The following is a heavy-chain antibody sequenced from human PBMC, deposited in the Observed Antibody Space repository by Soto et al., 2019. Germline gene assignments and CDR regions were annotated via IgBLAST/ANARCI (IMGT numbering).Heavy chain of an antibody. V-gene: IGHV4-30-4*01. D-gene: IGHD6-13*01. CDR2: IYYSGST. J-gene: IGHJ4*02. CDR3: ARDRIWGIAGRGGFDY. Sequence: RSLTCTVSGGSISSGDYYWSWIRQPPGKGLEWIGYIYYSGSTYYNPSPKSRVTISVDTSKNQFSLKLSSVTAADTAVYYCARDRIWGIAGRGGFDYWGQGTLVTVSS. CDR1: GGSISSGDYY.